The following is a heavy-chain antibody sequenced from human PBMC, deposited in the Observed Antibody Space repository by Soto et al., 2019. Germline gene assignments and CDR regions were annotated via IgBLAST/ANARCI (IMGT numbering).Heavy chain of an antibody. D-gene: IGHD2-15*01. Sequence: PSETLSLTCAVSGGSISSGGYSWSWIRQPPGKGLEWIGYIYHSGSTYYNPSLKSRVTISVDRSKNQFSLKLSSVTAADTAVYYCARQGADCSGGSCYFIDYWGQGTLVTVSS. V-gene: IGHV4-30-2*01. CDR2: IYHSGST. CDR3: ARQGADCSGGSCYFIDY. J-gene: IGHJ4*02. CDR1: GGSISSGGYS.